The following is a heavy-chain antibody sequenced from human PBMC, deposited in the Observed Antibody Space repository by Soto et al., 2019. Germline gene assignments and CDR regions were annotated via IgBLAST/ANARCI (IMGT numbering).Heavy chain of an antibody. CDR2: IYSGGNT. D-gene: IGHD3-22*01. Sequence: GGSLRLSCAASGFTVSSNYMNWVRQAPGQGLGWVSFIYSGGNTYYADSVKGLFTISRDNSKNTLYLQMNSLRAEDTAVYHCAGETYYFDSSGSPTHYGTXVWGHGTTGTV. V-gene: IGHV3-53*01. CDR1: GFTVSSNY. CDR3: AGETYYFDSSGSPTHYGTXV. J-gene: IGHJ6*02.